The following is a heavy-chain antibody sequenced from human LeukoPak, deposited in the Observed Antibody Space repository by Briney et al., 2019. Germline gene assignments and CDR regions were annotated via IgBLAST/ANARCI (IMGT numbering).Heavy chain of an antibody. CDR3: ARAADYGDYWLY. Sequence: GGSLRLSCAASGFTFSDHYMDWVRQAPGKGLEWVGRTRNKANSYTTEYAASVKGRFTISRDDSKDSLYLQMNSLKTEDTAVYYCARAADYGDYWLYWGQGTLVTVSS. V-gene: IGHV3-72*01. D-gene: IGHD4-17*01. J-gene: IGHJ4*02. CDR2: TRNKANSYTT. CDR1: GFTFSDHY.